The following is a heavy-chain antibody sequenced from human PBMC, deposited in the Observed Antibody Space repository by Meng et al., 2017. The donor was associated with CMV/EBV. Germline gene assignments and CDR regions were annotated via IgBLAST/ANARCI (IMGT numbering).Heavy chain of an antibody. CDR2: ISGSGGST. CDR1: GFTFSSYA. CDR3: AKDLDDYSNYVDH. D-gene: IGHD4-11*01. J-gene: IGHJ4*02. V-gene: IGHV3-23*01. Sequence: GESLKISCAASGFTFSSYAMSWVRQAPGKGLEWVSAISGSGGSTYYADSVKGRFTISRDNSKNTLYLQMNSLRAEDTAVYYCAKDLDDYSNYVDHWGQGTLVTVSS.